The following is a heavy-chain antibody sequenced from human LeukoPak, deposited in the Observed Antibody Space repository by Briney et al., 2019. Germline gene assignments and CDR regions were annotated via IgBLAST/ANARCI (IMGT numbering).Heavy chain of an antibody. CDR3: ARDRDIVTVTEDGMDV. CDR2: ISYDGNNK. D-gene: IGHD2/OR15-2a*01. V-gene: IGHV3-30-3*01. Sequence: GGSLRLSCAASGFTFRNYAMHWVRQAPGKGLEWVAIISYDGNNKYYPDSVKGRFTISRDNSKNTLYLQMNSLRAEDTAVYYCARDRDIVTVTEDGMDVWGQGTTVTVSS. J-gene: IGHJ6*02. CDR1: GFTFRNYA.